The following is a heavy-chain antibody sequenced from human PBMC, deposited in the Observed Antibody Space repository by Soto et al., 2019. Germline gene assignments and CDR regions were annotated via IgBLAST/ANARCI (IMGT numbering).Heavy chain of an antibody. CDR1: GFTFSSYG. V-gene: IGHV3-30*18. CDR2: ISYDGSNK. J-gene: IGHJ4*02. CDR3: AKAYSSSSIDY. D-gene: IGHD6-6*01. Sequence: QVQLVESGGGVVQPGRSLRLSCAASGFTFSSYGMHWVRQAPGKGLEWVAVISYDGSNKYYADSVKGRFTISRDNSKNTLYLQMNSLRAEDRAVYYSAKAYSSSSIDYWGQGTLVTVSS.